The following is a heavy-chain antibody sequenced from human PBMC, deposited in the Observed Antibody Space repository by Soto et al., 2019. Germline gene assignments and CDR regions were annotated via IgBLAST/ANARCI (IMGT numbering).Heavy chain of an antibody. CDR2: LKGRNVGGTI. CDR1: GFTFNDAW. Sequence: EVQLVESGGGLVKPGGSLRLSCATYGFTFNDAWLSWVRQAPGKGLEWVGRLKGRNVGGTIDYAAPVTGRVTISSDESQNTLYLQMNSLKIEDTVVYYCTTEVGYSSGHNDHWGQGALVTVSS. D-gene: IGHD6-19*01. V-gene: IGHV3-15*07. J-gene: IGHJ4*02. CDR3: TTEVGYSSGHNDH.